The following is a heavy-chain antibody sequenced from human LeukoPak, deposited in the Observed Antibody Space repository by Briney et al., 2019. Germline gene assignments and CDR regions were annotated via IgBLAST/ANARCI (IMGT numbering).Heavy chain of an antibody. CDR3: ASMTAAAGTRPFDY. V-gene: IGHV1-8*01. CDR2: MNPNSGNT. J-gene: IGHJ4*02. D-gene: IGHD6-13*01. CDR1: GYTFTSYD. Sequence: GASVKVSCKASGYTFTSYDINWVRQATAQGLEWMRWMNPNSGNTGYAQKFQGRVTMTRNTSISTAYMELSSLRSEDTAVYYCASMTAAAGTRPFDYWGQGTLVTVSS.